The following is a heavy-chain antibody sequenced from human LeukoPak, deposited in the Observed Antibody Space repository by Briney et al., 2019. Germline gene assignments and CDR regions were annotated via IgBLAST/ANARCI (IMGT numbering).Heavy chain of an antibody. CDR2: IWYDGSNK. D-gene: IGHD5-12*01. J-gene: IGHJ6*02. V-gene: IGHV3-33*08. Sequence: PGGSLRLSCAASGFTFSSYGMHWVRQAPGKGLEWVAVIWYDGSNKYYADSVKGRFTISRDNSKNTLYLQMNSLRAEDTAVYHCARDGTWQWLHYYYGMDVWGQGTTVTVSS. CDR3: ARDGTWQWLHYYYGMDV. CDR1: GFTFSSYG.